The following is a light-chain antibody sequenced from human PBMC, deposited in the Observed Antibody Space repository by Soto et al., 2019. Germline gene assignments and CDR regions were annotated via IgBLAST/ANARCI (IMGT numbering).Light chain of an antibody. V-gene: IGLV2-23*02. CDR3: CSYAGGNTLI. J-gene: IGLJ2*01. CDR1: NGDVGSYDL. CDR2: EVN. Sequence: QSFLTQPASVSGSPGQSITISCTGTNGDVGSYDLVSWYQQYPGKAPKLIIYEVNKRPSGVSNRFSGAKSGNTASLTISGLQTEDEADYDCCSYAGGNTLIFGGGTKLTVL.